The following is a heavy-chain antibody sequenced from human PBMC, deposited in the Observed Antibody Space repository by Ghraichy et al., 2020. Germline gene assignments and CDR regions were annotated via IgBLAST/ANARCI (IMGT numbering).Heavy chain of an antibody. D-gene: IGHD2-21*02. Sequence: SVKVSCKASGGTFKNYAFSWVRRAPGQGLEWMGVITPLFGTSQYTQKFQGRVTITADESTRTTYMELSSLRSEDTAVYYCARTPNSCICGACSNFYYYYGFDVWGQGTTVTVSS. CDR1: GGTFKNYA. CDR3: ARTPNSCICGACSNFYYYYGFDV. V-gene: IGHV1-69*13. CDR2: ITPLFGTS. J-gene: IGHJ6*02.